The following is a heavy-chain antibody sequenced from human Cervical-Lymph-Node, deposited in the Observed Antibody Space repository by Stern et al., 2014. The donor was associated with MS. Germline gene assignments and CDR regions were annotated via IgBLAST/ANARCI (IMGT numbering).Heavy chain of an antibody. CDR1: GYTFTNYG. V-gene: IGHV1-18*01. J-gene: IGHJ4*02. CDR3: ARDVECSGSRCYVGYTFDY. D-gene: IGHD2-2*01. CDR2: INDYDANT. Sequence: VQLVESGAEVKKPGASVKVSCKASGYTFTNYGISWVRQAPGHGLEWMGWINDYDANTNYAQKFQGRVTLTTDTSTRTAYMELRSLRSDDTAVYYCARDVECSGSRCYVGYTFDYWGQGTLVTVSS.